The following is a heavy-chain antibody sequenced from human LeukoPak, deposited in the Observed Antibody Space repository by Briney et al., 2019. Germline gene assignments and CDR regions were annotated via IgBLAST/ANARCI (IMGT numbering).Heavy chain of an antibody. D-gene: IGHD3-10*01. CDR2: ISGRSSIT. CDR1: GFTFRDYY. J-gene: IGHJ4*02. Sequence: GGSLRLSCAASGFTFRDYYMSWIRQAPGKGLVWVSYISGRSSITNYADSEKGRFTISRDNVKNSLYLQMNSLRAEDTAVYYWARFGSGSHGVFDYWGQGTLVTVSS. CDR3: ARFGSGSHGVFDY. V-gene: IGHV3-11*03.